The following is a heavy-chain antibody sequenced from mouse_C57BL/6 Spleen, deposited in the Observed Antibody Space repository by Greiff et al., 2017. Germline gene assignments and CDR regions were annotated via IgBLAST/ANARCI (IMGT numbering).Heavy chain of an antibody. D-gene: IGHD2-13*01. J-gene: IGHJ4*01. Sequence: QVQLQQSGAELVRPGASVTLSCKASGYTFTDYEMHWVKQTPVHGLEWIGAIDPETGGTAYNQKFKGKAILTADKSSSTAYMELRSLTSADSAVLYYTRGAGGDHAMEYWGQGTSVTVSS. CDR3: TRGAGGDHAMEY. CDR1: GYTFTDYE. V-gene: IGHV1-15*01. CDR2: IDPETGGT.